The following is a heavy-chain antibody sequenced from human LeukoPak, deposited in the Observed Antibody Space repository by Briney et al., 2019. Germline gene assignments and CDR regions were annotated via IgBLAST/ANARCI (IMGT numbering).Heavy chain of an antibody. J-gene: IGHJ6*02. V-gene: IGHV3-7*03. CDR2: INHNGNVN. Sequence: AGGSLRLSCAASGFTFSSSSISWVRQAPGKGLEWVASINHNGNVNYYVDSVKGRFTISRDNAKNSLYLQMSNLRAEDTAVYFCARGGGLDVWGQGATVTVSS. CDR1: GFTFSSSS. CDR3: ARGGGLDV. D-gene: IGHD3-16*01.